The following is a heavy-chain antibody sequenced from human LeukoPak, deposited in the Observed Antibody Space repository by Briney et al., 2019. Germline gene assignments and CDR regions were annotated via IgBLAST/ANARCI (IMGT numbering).Heavy chain of an antibody. J-gene: IGHJ4*02. V-gene: IGHV3-9*01. CDR1: GFTFDDYA. CDR3: AAIDY. Sequence: GGSLRLSCAASGFTFDDYAMHWVRQAPGKGLEWVSGISWNSGSIGYADSVKGRFTISRDNAKNSLYLQMNSQRAEDTALYYCAAIDYWGQGTLVTVSS. CDR2: ISWNSGSI.